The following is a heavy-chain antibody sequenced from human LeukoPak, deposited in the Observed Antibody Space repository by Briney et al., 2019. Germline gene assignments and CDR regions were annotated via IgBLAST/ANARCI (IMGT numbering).Heavy chain of an antibody. Sequence: QSGGSLRLSCAASGFTVSRNYMTWVRQAPGKGLEWVSVIYSDGSAYYADSVGGRFTISRDSSRNTVFLQMNSLRVEDTAVYYCAGGSELGATCDYWGQGTLVTVSS. CDR2: IYSDGSA. CDR1: GFTVSRNY. D-gene: IGHD1-26*01. V-gene: IGHV3-66*01. CDR3: AGGSELGATCDY. J-gene: IGHJ4*02.